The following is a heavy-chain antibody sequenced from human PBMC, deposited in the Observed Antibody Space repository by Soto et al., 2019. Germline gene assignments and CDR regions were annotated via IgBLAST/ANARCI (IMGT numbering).Heavy chain of an antibody. CDR3: ARVMTCYDGMDV. CDR2: IWYDGSNK. Sequence: QVQLVESGGGVVQPGRSLRLSCAASGFTFSSYGMHWVRQAPGKGLEWVAVIWYDGSNKYYADSVKGRFTISRDNSKNSLYLQMNSLRAEDTAVYYCARVMTCYDGMDVWGQGTTVTVSS. CDR1: GFTFSSYG. J-gene: IGHJ6*02. V-gene: IGHV3-33*01. D-gene: IGHD3-9*01.